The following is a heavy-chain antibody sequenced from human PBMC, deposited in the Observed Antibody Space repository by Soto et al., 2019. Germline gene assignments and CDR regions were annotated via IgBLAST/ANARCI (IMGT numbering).Heavy chain of an antibody. D-gene: IGHD3-9*01. CDR1: NGPFNNSVW. CDR3: ASHLYYDVLTGYYKRRWFDA. CDR2: IFHTGST. J-gene: IGHJ5*02. V-gene: IGHV4-4*02. Sequence: PSETLSLTCGVSNGPFNNSVWWTWVRQPPGKGLEWIGEIFHTGSTNYNPSLKSRVTISLDKSKKQFSLTVTSVTAADTAVYFCASHLYYDVLTGYYKRRWFDAWGQGTLVTVSS.